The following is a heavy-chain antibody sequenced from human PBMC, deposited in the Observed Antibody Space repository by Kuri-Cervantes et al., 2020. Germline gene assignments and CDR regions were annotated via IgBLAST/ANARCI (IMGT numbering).Heavy chain of an antibody. D-gene: IGHD6-19*01. V-gene: IGHV4-61*01. Sequence: SETLSLTCTVSGDSVSSGNYYWSWIRQPPGKGLEWIGYIHYSGINNYNPSLKSRVIMSLDTSKNQFSLKLSSVTAADTAVYYCARGQGKRSSSGWASMGYWGQGTLVTVSS. CDR2: IHYSGIN. CDR3: ARGQGKRSSSGWASMGY. J-gene: IGHJ4*02. CDR1: GDSVSSGNYY.